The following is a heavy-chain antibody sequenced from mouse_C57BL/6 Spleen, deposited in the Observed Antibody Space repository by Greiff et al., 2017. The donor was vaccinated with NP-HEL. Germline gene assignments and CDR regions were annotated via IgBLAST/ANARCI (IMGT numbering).Heavy chain of an antibody. V-gene: IGHV1-52*01. CDR2: IDPSDSET. J-gene: IGHJ4*01. CDR3: ARGGYDGYYSTMDY. CDR1: GYTFTSYW. Sequence: QVQLQQPGAELVRPGSSVKLSCKASGYTFTSYWMHWVKQRPIQGLEWIGNIDPSDSETHYNQKFKDKATLTVDKSSSTAYMQLSSLTSEDSAVYYCARGGYDGYYSTMDYWGQGTSVTVSS. D-gene: IGHD2-3*01.